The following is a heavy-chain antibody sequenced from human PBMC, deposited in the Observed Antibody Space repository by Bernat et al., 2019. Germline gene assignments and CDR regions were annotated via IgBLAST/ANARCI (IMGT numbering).Heavy chain of an antibody. V-gene: IGHV2-5*02. Sequence: ITLKESGPTLVEPAQTLTLTCTFSGISLTTSGAGVGWIRQPPGKALEWLALIYWDDDKRYSPSLRTRVTITKDTSKNQVVLTMTNRDPGDTATEDCAHRRVTRGGKGEEAFDGWGQGTRGT. J-gene: IGHJ3*01. CDR2: IYWDDDK. D-gene: IGHD3-10*01. CDR1: GISLTTSGAG. CDR3: AHRRVTRGGKGEEAFDG.